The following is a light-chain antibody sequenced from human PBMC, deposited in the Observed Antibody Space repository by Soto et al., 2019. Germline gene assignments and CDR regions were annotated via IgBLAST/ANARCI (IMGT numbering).Light chain of an antibody. J-gene: IGKJ4*01. CDR3: QQYDNVPLT. Sequence: DLQMTQSPSSLSASVGDRVTITCQASQDITNDLNWYQQKPGKAPKVLSYEAANLETGVPSRFSGSGSWTDFTFTIISLQPEDMATYFCQQYDNVPLTFGGGTKVEIK. CDR2: EAA. V-gene: IGKV1-33*01. CDR1: QDITND.